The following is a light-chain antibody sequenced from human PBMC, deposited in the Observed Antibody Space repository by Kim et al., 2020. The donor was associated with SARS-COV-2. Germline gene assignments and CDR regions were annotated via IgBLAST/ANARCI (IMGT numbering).Light chain of an antibody. J-gene: IGKJ1*01. CDR2: DAS. CDR1: LSVTSNY. Sequence: EIVLTQSPGTLSLSPGERATLSCRASLSVTSNYLAWYQQKPGQAPRLLIYDASSRATGIPDRFSGSGSGTDFTLTISRLEPEDFAVYFCQQYWSSRTFGQGTKV. V-gene: IGKV3-20*01. CDR3: QQYWSSRT.